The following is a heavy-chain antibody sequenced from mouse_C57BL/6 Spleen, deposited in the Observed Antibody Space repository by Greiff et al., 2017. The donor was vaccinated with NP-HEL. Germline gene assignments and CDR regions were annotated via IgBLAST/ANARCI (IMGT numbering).Heavy chain of an antibody. J-gene: IGHJ2*01. D-gene: IGHD1-1*01. CDR1: GYTFTSYW. CDR3: ATTVVATDFDY. V-gene: IGHV1-50*01. CDR2: IDPSDSYT. Sequence: QVQLQQPGAELVKPGASVKLSCKASGYTFTSYWLQWVKQRPGQGLEWIGEIDPSDSYTNYNQKLKGKATLTVDTSSSTAYMQLSSLTSEDSAVYYCATTVVATDFDYWGQGTTLTVSS.